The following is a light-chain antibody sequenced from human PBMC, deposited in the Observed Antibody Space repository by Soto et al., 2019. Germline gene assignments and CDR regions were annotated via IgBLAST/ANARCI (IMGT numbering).Light chain of an antibody. CDR1: QSISTW. J-gene: IGKJ1*01. CDR2: DAS. CDR3: EQYKNYAT. V-gene: IGKV1-5*01. Sequence: DIQMTQSPSTLSAYVGDRVTFTCRASQSISTWLAWYQQKPGKAPKLLIYDASSLQSDVPSRFSGSGSGTEFTLTFSALQTDDFASYYCEQYKNYATFGQVTKVDIK.